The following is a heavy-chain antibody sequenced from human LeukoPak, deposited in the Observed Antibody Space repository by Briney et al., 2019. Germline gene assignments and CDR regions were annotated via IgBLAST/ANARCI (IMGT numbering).Heavy chain of an antibody. CDR3: ARDEPFKPCGGGSCYSAVDIDY. D-gene: IGHD2-15*01. Sequence: RASVKVSCKASGYTFTSYGISWVRQAPGQGLEWMGWISAYNGNTHYAQKLQGRVTMTTDTSTSTVYMELRSLRSDDTAVYYCARDEPFKPCGGGSCYSAVDIDYWGQGTLVTVSS. CDR2: ISAYNGNT. V-gene: IGHV1-18*01. J-gene: IGHJ4*02. CDR1: GYTFTSYG.